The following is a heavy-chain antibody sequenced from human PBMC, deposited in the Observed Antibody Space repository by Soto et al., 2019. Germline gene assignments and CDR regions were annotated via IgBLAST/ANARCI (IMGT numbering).Heavy chain of an antibody. CDR3: AKGDPTMVRGVISAFDI. V-gene: IGHV3-30*18. Sequence: GGSLRLSCAASGFTFNSYGMHCVRQAPGKGLEWVAVISYDGSNKYYADSVKGRFTISRDNSKNTLYLQMNSLRAEDTAVYYCAKGDPTMVRGVISAFDIWGQGTMVTVSS. CDR1: GFTFNSYG. CDR2: ISYDGSNK. J-gene: IGHJ3*02. D-gene: IGHD3-10*01.